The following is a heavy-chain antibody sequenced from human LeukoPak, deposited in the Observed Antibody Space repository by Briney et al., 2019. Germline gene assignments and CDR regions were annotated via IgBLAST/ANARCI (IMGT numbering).Heavy chain of an antibody. D-gene: IGHD3-22*01. J-gene: IGHJ4*02. CDR1: GGSFSGYY. CDR2: INHSGST. CDR3: AREAYYYDLYYFDY. Sequence: SETLSLTCAVYGGSFSGYYWSWIRQPPGKGLEWIGEINHSGSTNYNPSLKSRVTISVDTSKNQFSLKLSSVTAADTAVYYCAREAYYYDLYYFDYWGQGTLVTVSS. V-gene: IGHV4-34*01.